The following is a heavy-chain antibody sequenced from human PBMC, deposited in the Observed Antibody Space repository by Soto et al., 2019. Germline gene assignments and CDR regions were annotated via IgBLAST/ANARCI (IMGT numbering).Heavy chain of an antibody. CDR3: ARTCSGGTCSFDY. CDR2: IYSGGIT. V-gene: IGHV3-66*01. D-gene: IGHD2-15*01. CDR1: GFTVSSNY. J-gene: IGHJ4*02. Sequence: EVQLVESGGGLVQPGGSLRLSCAASGFTVSSNYMSWVRQAPGKGLEWVSVIYSGGITYYADSVKGRFTISRDNSENTLYLQMNSLRAEDTAVYYCARTCSGGTCSFDYWGQGTLVTVSS.